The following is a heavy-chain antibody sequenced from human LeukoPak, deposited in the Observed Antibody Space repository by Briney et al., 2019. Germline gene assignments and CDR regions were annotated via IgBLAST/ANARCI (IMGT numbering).Heavy chain of an antibody. Sequence: GGSLRLSCAASGFTFSSYTMNWVRQAPGKGLEWVSSISSTSSYIYYADSVKGRFTISRDNAKNSLYLQMNSLRADDTAVYYCARSRWLDAFDYWGQGTLVIVSS. CDR1: GFTFSSYT. J-gene: IGHJ4*02. V-gene: IGHV3-21*01. CDR3: ARSRWLDAFDY. D-gene: IGHD6-19*01. CDR2: ISSTSSYI.